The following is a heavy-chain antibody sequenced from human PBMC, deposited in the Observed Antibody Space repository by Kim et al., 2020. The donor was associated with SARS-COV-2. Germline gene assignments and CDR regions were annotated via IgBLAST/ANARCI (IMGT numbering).Heavy chain of an antibody. CDR2: IKSKIDGGTT. J-gene: IGHJ4*02. D-gene: IGHD3-16*01. CDR1: GFTFNNAG. CDR3: TTEYPFGD. V-gene: IGHV3-15*01. Sequence: GGSLRLSCAAYGFTFNNAGMSWVRQAPGKGREWVGRIKSKIDGGTTNFAAPVKGRFTISRDDSRNTLYLQINSLKIEDTARYYCTTEYPFGDWGQGTLVTVSS.